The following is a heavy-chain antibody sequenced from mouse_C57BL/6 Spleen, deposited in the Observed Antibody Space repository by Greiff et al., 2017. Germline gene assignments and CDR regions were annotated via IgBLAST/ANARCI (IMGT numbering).Heavy chain of an antibody. CDR3: ARDGDYYYGSSYGFAY. V-gene: IGHV1-81*01. D-gene: IGHD1-1*01. Sequence: QVQLKESGAELARPGASVKLSCKASGYTFTSYGISWVKQRTGQGLEWIGEIYPRSGNTYYNEKFKGKATLTADKSSSTAYMELRSLTSEDSAVYFCARDGDYYYGSSYGFAYWGQGTLVTVSA. CDR1: GYTFTSYG. J-gene: IGHJ3*01. CDR2: IYPRSGNT.